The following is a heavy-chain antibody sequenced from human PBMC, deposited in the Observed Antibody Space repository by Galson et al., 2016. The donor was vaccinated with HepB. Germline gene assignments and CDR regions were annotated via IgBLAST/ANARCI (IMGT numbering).Heavy chain of an antibody. Sequence: ETLSLTCTVSGGSISSTDWWSWIRPPPGKRLEWIGEMYHSGGTYYVPSLKSRVSISVDKSKNQLPLNLSSVTAADTAVYYCPRVPLYNSGMDVWGQGTTVTAS. J-gene: IGHJ6*02. CDR2: MYHSGGT. V-gene: IGHV4-4*02. CDR3: PRVPLYNSGMDV. CDR1: GGSISSTDW.